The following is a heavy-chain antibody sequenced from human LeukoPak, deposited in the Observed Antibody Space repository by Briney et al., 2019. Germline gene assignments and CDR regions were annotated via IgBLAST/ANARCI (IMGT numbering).Heavy chain of an antibody. CDR2: ISSSSSYI. D-gene: IGHD2-2*01. Sequence: GGSLRLSCAASGFTFSSYSMNWVRQAPGKGLEWVSSISSSSSYIYYADSVKGRFTISRDNAKNSLYLQMNSLRAEDTAVYYCARSRACSSTSCYQLGFDPWGQGTLVTVSS. CDR3: ARSRACSSTSCYQLGFDP. CDR1: GFTFSSYS. V-gene: IGHV3-21*01. J-gene: IGHJ5*02.